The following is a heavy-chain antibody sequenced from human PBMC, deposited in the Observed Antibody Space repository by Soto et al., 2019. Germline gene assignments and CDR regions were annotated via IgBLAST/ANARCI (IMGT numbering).Heavy chain of an antibody. CDR2: IIPIFGTA. J-gene: IGHJ3*02. CDR3: AGALKGGVDAFDI. V-gene: IGHV1-69*13. CDR1: GGTFRSYA. Sequence: EASVKVSCKASGGTFRSYAISWVRQAPGQGLEWMGGIIPIFGTANYAQKFQGRVTITADESTSTAYMELSSLRSEDTAVYYCAGALKGGVDAFDIWGQGTMVTVSS. D-gene: IGHD3-16*01.